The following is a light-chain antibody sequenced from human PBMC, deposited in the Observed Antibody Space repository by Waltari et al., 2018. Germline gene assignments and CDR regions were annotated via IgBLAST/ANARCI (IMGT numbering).Light chain of an antibody. CDR1: QSVSSNY. Sequence: EIVLTQSPGTLSLSPGERATLSCRASQSVSSNYLAWYQQKPGQAPRLLQHAASSRATGIPDRFRGSGSVTDFTLTITRLEPEDFAVYYCQQYGTTPLTFGGGTEVEIK. CDR3: QQYGTTPLT. V-gene: IGKV3-20*01. J-gene: IGKJ4*01. CDR2: AAS.